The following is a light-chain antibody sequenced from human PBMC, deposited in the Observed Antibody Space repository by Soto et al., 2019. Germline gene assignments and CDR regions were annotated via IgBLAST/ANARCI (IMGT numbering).Light chain of an antibody. CDR2: EVS. J-gene: IGLJ2*01. CDR3: SSYGGYNNVI. Sequence: QSALTQPPSASGSPGQSVTISCTGTSSDVGGYNYVSWYQQHPDKAPKLIIYEVSKRPSGVPDRFSGSESGNTASLTVSGLQAEDEADYYCSSYGGYNNVIFGGGTKVTVL. V-gene: IGLV2-8*01. CDR1: SSDVGGYNY.